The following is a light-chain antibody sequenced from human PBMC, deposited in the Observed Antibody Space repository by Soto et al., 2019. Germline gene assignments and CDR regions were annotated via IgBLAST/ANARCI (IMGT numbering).Light chain of an antibody. CDR2: DVA. CDR3: NSYTPGGAIV. V-gene: IGLV2-14*03. J-gene: IGLJ3*02. CDR1: SIDIGGYNV. Sequence: QSALTQPASVSGAPGQSITISCTGTSIDIGGYNVVSWYQQHPGNAPNLIIYDVATRPSGVSDRFSGSKSGNAASLTISWLQDEAEALYYCNSYTPGGAIVFGAGTK.